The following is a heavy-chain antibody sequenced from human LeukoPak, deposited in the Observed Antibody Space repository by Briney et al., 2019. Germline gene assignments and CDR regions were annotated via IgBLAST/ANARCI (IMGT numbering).Heavy chain of an antibody. CDR2: ISDGGHYI. CDR1: GFTFSTLA. D-gene: IGHD2-15*01. V-gene: IGHV3-21*01. CDR3: ARDRCSGGSCQKFDPDY. J-gene: IGHJ4*02. Sequence: GGSLRLSCAASGFTFSTLATNWVRQAPGKGLEWVSSISDGGHYIYYADSVRGRFSISRDNAKNSLYLQMNNLRAEDSAVYYCARDRCSGGSCQKFDPDYWGQGTLVTVSS.